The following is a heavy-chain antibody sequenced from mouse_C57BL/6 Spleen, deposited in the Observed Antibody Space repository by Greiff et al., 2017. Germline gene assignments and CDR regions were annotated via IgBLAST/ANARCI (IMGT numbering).Heavy chain of an antibody. CDR1: GYAFSSYW. J-gene: IGHJ4*01. D-gene: IGHD1-1*01. CDR3: ARCYYGSRYAMDY. Sequence: QLQQSGAELVKPGASVKISCKASGYAFSSYWMNWVKQRPGKGLEWIGQIYPGDGDTNYNGKFKGKATLTADKSSSTAYMQLSSLTSEDSAVYFCARCYYGSRYAMDYWGQGTSVTVSS. V-gene: IGHV1-80*01. CDR2: IYPGDGDT.